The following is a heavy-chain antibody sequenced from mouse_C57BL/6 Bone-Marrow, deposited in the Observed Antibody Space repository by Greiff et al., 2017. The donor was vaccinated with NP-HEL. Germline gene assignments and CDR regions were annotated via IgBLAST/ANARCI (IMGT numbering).Heavy chain of an antibody. D-gene: IGHD1-1*01. V-gene: IGHV1-72*01. Sequence: QVQLQQPGAELVKPGASVKLSCKASGYTFTLSLMQLFPQRPGRGLEVMGRSDPNSGGTKYNEKFKSKATLTVDKPSSTAYMQLSSLTSEDSAVYYCARLLGGDYWGQGTAVTVSS. CDR2: SDPNSGGT. CDR3: ARLLGGDY. CDR1: GYTFTLSL. J-gene: IGHJ4*01.